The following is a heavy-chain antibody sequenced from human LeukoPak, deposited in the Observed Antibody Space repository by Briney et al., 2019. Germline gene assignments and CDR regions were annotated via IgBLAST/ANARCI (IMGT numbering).Heavy chain of an antibody. D-gene: IGHD2-21*02. J-gene: IGHJ4*02. V-gene: IGHV3-23*01. CDR2: IRGSGGNT. CDR1: GFTFSIYA. Sequence: GGSLRLSCAASGFTFSIYAMSCVRQAPGRGLEWVSAIRGSGGNTNYADSVKGRFTISRDNSKNTLYLQMNSLRAEDTAVYYCAKPVGYCGGDCYAFDYWGQGTLVTVSS. CDR3: AKPVGYCGGDCYAFDY.